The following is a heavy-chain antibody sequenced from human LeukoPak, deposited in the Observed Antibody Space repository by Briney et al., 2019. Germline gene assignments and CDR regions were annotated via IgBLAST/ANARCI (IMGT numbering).Heavy chain of an antibody. CDR3: ARHPLNYYDSSGLYFDS. CDR1: GGSIGSSDYY. J-gene: IGHJ4*02. Sequence: SETLSLTCTVSGGSIGSSDYYWGWIRQPPGKGLEWIGSIYFRGSTYYNPSLKNRVTISVDTSKNQFSLKLSSVTAADTAAYYCARHPLNYYDSSGLYFDSWGQGILVTVSS. D-gene: IGHD3-22*01. V-gene: IGHV4-39*01. CDR2: IYFRGST.